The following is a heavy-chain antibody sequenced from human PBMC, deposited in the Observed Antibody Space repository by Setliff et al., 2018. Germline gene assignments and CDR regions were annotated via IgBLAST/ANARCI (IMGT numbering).Heavy chain of an antibody. J-gene: IGHJ3*01. CDR3: VHNADFIGTFNT. CDR2: IKSKTDGGSI. CDR1: GFTFSYAW. Sequence: GGSLRLSCAVSGFTFSYAWMHWVRQAPGKGLEWVGRIKSKTDGGSIDYAAPVKDRFTISRDDSKATLYLYMDSLKTEDTAVYYCVHNADFIGTFNTWGQGTMVTVSS. D-gene: IGHD2-8*01. V-gene: IGHV3-15*07.